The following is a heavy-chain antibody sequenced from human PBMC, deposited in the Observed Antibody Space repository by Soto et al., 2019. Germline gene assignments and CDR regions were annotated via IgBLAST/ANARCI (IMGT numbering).Heavy chain of an antibody. CDR1: GGSISSSSYY. CDR2: IYYSGIS. Sequence: SETLSLTCTVSGGSISSSSYYWGWIRQPPGKGLYWIGSIYYSGISYYNPSLKSRVTISVDTSKNLFSLKLSSVTAADTAVYYCARHPAAMVRAAFDYWGQGTLVTVSS. V-gene: IGHV4-39*01. J-gene: IGHJ4*02. D-gene: IGHD3-10*01. CDR3: ARHPAAMVRAAFDY.